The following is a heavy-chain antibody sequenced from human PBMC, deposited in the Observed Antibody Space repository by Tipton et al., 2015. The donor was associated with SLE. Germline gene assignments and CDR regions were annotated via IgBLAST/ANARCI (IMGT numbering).Heavy chain of an antibody. V-gene: IGHV4-61*05. Sequence: TLSLTCTVSGGSISSSSYYWGWIRQPPGKGLEWIGYIYYSGSTNYNPSLKSRVTISVDTSKNQFSLKLSSVTAADTAVYYCAGEGGSFDYWGQGTLVTVSS. CDR3: AGEGGSFDY. D-gene: IGHD1-26*01. CDR1: GGSISSSSYY. CDR2: IYYSGST. J-gene: IGHJ4*02.